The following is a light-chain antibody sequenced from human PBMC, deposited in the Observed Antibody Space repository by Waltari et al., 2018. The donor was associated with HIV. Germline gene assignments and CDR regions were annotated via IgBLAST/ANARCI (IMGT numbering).Light chain of an antibody. CDR1: SSDVGGYNY. Sequence: QSALTQPASASGSPGPPITIPCTGTSSDVGGYNYVSWYQQHPGKAPKLMIYDVSNRPSGVSNRFSGSKSGNTASLTISGLQAEDEADYYCSSYTSSSTRVFGGGTKLTVL. V-gene: IGLV2-14*03. CDR3: SSYTSSSTRV. J-gene: IGLJ2*01. CDR2: DVS.